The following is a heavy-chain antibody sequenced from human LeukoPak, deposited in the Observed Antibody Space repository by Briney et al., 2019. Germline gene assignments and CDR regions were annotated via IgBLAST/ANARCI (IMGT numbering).Heavy chain of an antibody. CDR3: ARSTTETSWIDP. CDR1: GFTFSNYA. Sequence: GGSPRLSCAASGFTFSNYAMHWVRQAPGKGLEWVAVMSYDGNDKYYADSVKGRFTISRDNSKNTVYLQMNSLRAEDTAVYYCARSTTETSWIDPWGQGTLVTVSS. CDR2: MSYDGNDK. V-gene: IGHV3-30-3*01. J-gene: IGHJ5*02. D-gene: IGHD4-17*01.